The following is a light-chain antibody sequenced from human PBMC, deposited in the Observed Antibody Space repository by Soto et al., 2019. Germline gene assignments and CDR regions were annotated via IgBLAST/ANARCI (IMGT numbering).Light chain of an antibody. J-gene: IGLJ1*01. CDR2: DTT. CDR3: LLSYNGPYV. CDR1: TGAVTNGHY. Sequence: QAVVTQEPSLTLSPGGTVTLTCGSSTGAVTNGHYPYWFQQKPGQAPRTLIYDTTNRHSWTPARFSGSLLGGKAALALSGAQPEDEAEYYCLLSYNGPYVFGSGTKATVL. V-gene: IGLV7-46*01.